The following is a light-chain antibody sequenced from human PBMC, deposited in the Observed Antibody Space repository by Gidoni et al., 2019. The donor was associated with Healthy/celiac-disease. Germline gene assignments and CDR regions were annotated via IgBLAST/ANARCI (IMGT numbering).Light chain of an antibody. V-gene: IGLV2-14*01. J-gene: IGLJ2*01. Sequence: HSALTHPASVSGSPGQSITISCTGTSSDVGGYNYVSWYQQHPGKAPKLMIYEVSNRPSGVDNRFSGYKSGNTASLTISGLQAEDEADYYCSSYTSSSTLVFGGGTKLTVL. CDR2: EVS. CDR3: SSYTSSSTLV. CDR1: SSDVGGYNY.